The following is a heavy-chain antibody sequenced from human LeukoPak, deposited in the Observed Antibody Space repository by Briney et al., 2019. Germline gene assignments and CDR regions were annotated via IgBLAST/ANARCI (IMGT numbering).Heavy chain of an antibody. CDR1: GGPISLYY. J-gene: IGHJ4*02. CDR3: ARVRSTGNYYFDY. D-gene: IGHD2-8*02. V-gene: IGHV4-59*01. Sequence: SETLSLTCTVSGGPISLYYWSWIRQPPGKGLEWIGYIYYSGNTNYNPSLKSRVTISVDTSKNQFSLKLTSVTAADTAVYYCARVRSTGNYYFDYWGRGALVTVSS. CDR2: IYYSGNT.